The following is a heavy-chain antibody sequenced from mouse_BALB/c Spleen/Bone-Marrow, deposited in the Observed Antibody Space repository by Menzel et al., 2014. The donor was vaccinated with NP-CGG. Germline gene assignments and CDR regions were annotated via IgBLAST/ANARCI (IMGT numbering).Heavy chain of an antibody. CDR2: IYPGSGST. J-gene: IGHJ4*01. CDR1: GFTFTDYV. Sequence: QVQLKESGPELVKPGASVKMSCKASGFTFTDYVINWVKQRTGQGLEWIGEIYPGSGSTCYIERFKGKATLTADKSSNTAYMQLSSLTSEDSAVYFCAPGYAMDYWGQGTSVTVSS. V-gene: IGHV1-77*01. CDR3: APGYAMDY.